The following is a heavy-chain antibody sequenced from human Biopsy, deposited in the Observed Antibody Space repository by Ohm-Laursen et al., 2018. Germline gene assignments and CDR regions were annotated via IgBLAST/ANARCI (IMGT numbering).Heavy chain of an antibody. CDR2: INVYSNKK. CDR1: EFTFSGYS. Sequence: GSLRLSCTASEFTFSGYSMNWVRQAPGRGLEWVSYINVYSNKKYYADSVKGRSIVSRDNDKNSLYLQMNSLRAEDTAVYHCARSPGRDRMDVWGQGTTVIVSS. CDR3: ARSPGRDRMDV. J-gene: IGHJ6*02. V-gene: IGHV3-48*04. D-gene: IGHD1-14*01.